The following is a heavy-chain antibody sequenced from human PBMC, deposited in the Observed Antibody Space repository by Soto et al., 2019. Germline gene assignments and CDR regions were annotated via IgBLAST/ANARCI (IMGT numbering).Heavy chain of an antibody. V-gene: IGHV5-51*01. CDR1: GYSFTSYW. CDR3: ALVDSIAAAGANGMDV. Sequence: GESLKISCKGSGYSFTSYWIGWVRRMPGKGLEWMGIIYPGDSDTRYSPSFQGQVTISADKSISTAYLQWSSLKASDTAMYYCALVDSIAAAGANGMDVWGQGTTVTVSS. J-gene: IGHJ6*02. CDR2: IYPGDSDT. D-gene: IGHD6-13*01.